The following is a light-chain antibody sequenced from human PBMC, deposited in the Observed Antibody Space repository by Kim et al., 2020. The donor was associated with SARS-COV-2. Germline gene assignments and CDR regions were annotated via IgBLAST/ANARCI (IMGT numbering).Light chain of an antibody. CDR3: QAWDSSTGV. Sequence: SSELTQPPSVSVSPGQTASITCSGDKLGDKYACWYQQKPGQSPVLVIYQDSKRPSGIPERFSGSNSGNTATLTISGTQAMDEADYYSQAWDSSTGVFGTG. J-gene: IGLJ1*01. CDR1: KLGDKY. CDR2: QDS. V-gene: IGLV3-1*01.